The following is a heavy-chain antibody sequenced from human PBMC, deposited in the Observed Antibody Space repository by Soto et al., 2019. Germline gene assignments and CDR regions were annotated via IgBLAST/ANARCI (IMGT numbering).Heavy chain of an antibody. D-gene: IGHD3-3*01. CDR3: AKDMYSGERITIFGVVIIRGPYFDY. V-gene: IGHV3-30*18. Sequence: PGGSLRLSCAASGFTFSSYGMHWVRQAPGKGLELVAVISYDGSNKYYADSVKGRFTISRDNSKNTLYLQMNSLRAEDTAVYYCAKDMYSGERITIFGVVIIRGPYFDYWGQGTLVTVSS. CDR2: ISYDGSNK. CDR1: GFTFSSYG. J-gene: IGHJ4*02.